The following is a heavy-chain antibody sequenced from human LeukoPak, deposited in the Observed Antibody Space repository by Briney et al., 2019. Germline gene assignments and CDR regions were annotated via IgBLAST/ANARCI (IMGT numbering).Heavy chain of an antibody. CDR3: ARSSEAFDI. CDR1: GGSISSSNW. V-gene: IGHV4-4*02. CDR2: IYYSGST. J-gene: IGHJ3*02. Sequence: SGTLSLTCAVSGGSISSSNWWSWVRQPPGKGLEWIGYIYYSGSTYYNPSLKSRVTISVDTSKNQFSLKLSSVTAADTAVYYCARSSEAFDIWGQGTMVTVSS.